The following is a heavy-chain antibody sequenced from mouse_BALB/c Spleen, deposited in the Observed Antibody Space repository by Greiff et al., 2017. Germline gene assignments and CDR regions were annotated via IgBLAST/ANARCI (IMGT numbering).Heavy chain of an antibody. CDR1: GYTFTSYW. CDR2: IYPSDSYT. V-gene: IGHV1-69*02. Sequence: QVQLQQPGAELVRPGASEKLSCKASGYTFTSYWINWVKQRPGQGLEWIGNIYPSDSYTNYNQKFKDKATLTVDKSSSTAYMQLSSPTSEDSAVYYCTRSALNYYGSSSWFAYWGQGTLVTVSA. D-gene: IGHD1-1*01. J-gene: IGHJ3*01. CDR3: TRSALNYYGSSSWFAY.